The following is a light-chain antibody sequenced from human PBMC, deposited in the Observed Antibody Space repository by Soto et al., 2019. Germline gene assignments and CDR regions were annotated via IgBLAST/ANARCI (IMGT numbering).Light chain of an antibody. V-gene: IGLV1-40*01. CDR2: GNN. Sequence: QSVLKQPPSVSGAPRQRVTISCTGSSSNFGAPYDAHWYQHLPGIDPKLLIYGNNNRPSGFPDPFSGSKSGTSASLAITGLQADDAGNYYCLYYDSNLTTTVVGGGTKLTV. CDR1: SSNFGAPYD. CDR3: LYYDSNLTTTV. J-gene: IGLJ3*02.